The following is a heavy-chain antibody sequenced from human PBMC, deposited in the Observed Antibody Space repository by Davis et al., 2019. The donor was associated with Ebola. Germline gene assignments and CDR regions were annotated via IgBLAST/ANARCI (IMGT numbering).Heavy chain of an antibody. Sequence: SVKVSCKASGGTFSSYAISWVRQAPGQGLEWMGRIIPILGIANYAQKFQGRVTITADKSTSTAYMELSSLRSEDTAVYYCARDSGDYAYYYYGMDVWGQGTTVTVSS. CDR3: ARDSGDYAYYYYGMDV. D-gene: IGHD4-17*01. V-gene: IGHV1-69*04. J-gene: IGHJ6*02. CDR1: GGTFSSYA. CDR2: IIPILGIA.